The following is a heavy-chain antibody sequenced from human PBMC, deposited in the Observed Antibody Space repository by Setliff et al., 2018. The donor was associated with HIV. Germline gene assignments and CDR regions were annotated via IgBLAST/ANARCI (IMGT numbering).Heavy chain of an antibody. CDR2: IYYSGST. D-gene: IGHD3-9*01. CDR1: GGSISSHY. Sequence: PSETLSLTCTVSGGSISSHYWSWIRQPPGKGLEWIGSIYYSGSTNYDPSLKSRVTISVDTSKNQFSLKLSSVTAADTAVYYCARERRGISYDMSAFDIWGQGTMVTVSS. V-gene: IGHV4-59*11. CDR3: ARERRGISYDMSAFDI. J-gene: IGHJ3*02.